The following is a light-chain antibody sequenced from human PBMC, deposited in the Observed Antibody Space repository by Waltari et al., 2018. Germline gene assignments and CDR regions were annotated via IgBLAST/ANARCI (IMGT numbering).Light chain of an antibody. Sequence: QSALTQPASVSGSPGQSITISCTGTSSDIGAYNFVSCYQKHPGKAPKGMIYDVNNRPSGVSSRFSGSKSGNTASLTISGLQAEDEADYYCSSYTTGSTRYVFGSGTKVTVL. CDR3: SSYTTGSTRYV. V-gene: IGLV2-14*03. CDR1: SSDIGAYNF. CDR2: DVN. J-gene: IGLJ1*01.